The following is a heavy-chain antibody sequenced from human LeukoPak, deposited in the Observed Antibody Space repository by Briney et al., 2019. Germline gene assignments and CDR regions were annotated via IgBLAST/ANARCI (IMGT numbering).Heavy chain of an antibody. CDR1: GYSISSGYY. D-gene: IGHD3-22*01. CDR3: ASGYYYDSSGYDY. Sequence: PSETLSLTCAVSGYSISSGYYWGWIRQPPGKGLEWIGSIYHSGSTYYNPSLKSRVTISVDTSKNQFSLKLSSVTAADTAVYYCASGYYYDSSGYDYWGQGTLVTVSS. V-gene: IGHV4-38-2*01. CDR2: IYHSGST. J-gene: IGHJ4*02.